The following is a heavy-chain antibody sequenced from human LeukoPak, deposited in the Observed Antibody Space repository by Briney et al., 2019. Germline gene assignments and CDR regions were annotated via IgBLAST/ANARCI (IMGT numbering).Heavy chain of an antibody. CDR3: ARDCLIAAAGSYFDY. V-gene: IGHV1-46*01. CDR2: IIPSCGST. J-gene: IGHJ4*02. D-gene: IGHD6-13*01. CDR1: GYTFTSYY. Sequence: ASVKVSCKASGYTFTSYYMHWVRQAPGQGLEWMGIIIPSCGSTSYAQKFQGRVTMTRDTSTSTVYMELSSLRSEDTAVYYCARDCLIAAAGSYFDYWGQGTLVTVSS.